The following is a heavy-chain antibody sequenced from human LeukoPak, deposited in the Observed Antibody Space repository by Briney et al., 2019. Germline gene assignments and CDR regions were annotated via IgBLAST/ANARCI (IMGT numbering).Heavy chain of an antibody. J-gene: IGHJ3*02. CDR2: IKQEGSEK. D-gene: IGHD6-13*01. V-gene: IGHV3-7*05. CDR3: ARWGTYSSSWLGAFDI. CDR1: GYNFITYW. Sequence: GGSLRLSCAASGYNFITYWMTCVRQAPGKGLEWVANIKQEGSEKYYVDSVKGRFTISRDNAKTSLYLQMNSLRAEDTAVYYCARWGTYSSSWLGAFDIWGQGTMVTVSS.